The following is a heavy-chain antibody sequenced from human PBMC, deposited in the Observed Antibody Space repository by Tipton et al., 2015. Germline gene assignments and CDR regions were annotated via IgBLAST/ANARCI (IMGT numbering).Heavy chain of an antibody. Sequence: SLRLSCAASDFVFDDYAMYWVRQSPGKGLEWVSGISWNSGAIAYADSVKGRFTISRDNAKKSLYLQMNSLRIEDTALYYCAKGNMIIFGGAPSGLDCWGQGTLVTVS. J-gene: IGHJ4*02. V-gene: IGHV3-9*01. CDR1: DFVFDDYA. CDR3: AKGNMIIFGGAPSGLDC. D-gene: IGHD3-16*01. CDR2: ISWNSGAI.